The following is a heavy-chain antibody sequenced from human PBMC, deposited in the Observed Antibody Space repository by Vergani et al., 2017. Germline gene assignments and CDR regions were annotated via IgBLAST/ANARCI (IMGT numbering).Heavy chain of an antibody. V-gene: IGHV4-61*01. CDR3: ARVSGGSYHPFDY. Sequence: QVQLQESGPGLVKPSETLSLTCTVSGGSVSSGSYYWSWIRQPPGKGLEWIGYIYYSGSTNYNPSLKSRVTISVDTSKNQFSLKLSSVTAADTAVYYCARVSGGSYHPFDYWGQGTLVTVSS. J-gene: IGHJ4*02. D-gene: IGHD1-26*01. CDR2: IYYSGST. CDR1: GGSVSSGSYY.